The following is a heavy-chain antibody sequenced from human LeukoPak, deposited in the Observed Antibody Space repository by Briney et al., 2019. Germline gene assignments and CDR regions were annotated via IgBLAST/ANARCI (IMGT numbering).Heavy chain of an antibody. CDR2: IYSGGST. Sequence: PGGSLRLSCAASGFTVSSNYMSWVRQAPGKGLEWVSVIYSGGSTYYADSVKGRFTISRDNSKNTLYLQMNSLRAEDTAVYYCAQSNTGGTTFEDYWGQGTLVTVSS. D-gene: IGHD2/OR15-2a*01. J-gene: IGHJ4*02. V-gene: IGHV3-53*01. CDR1: GFTVSSNY. CDR3: AQSNTGGTTFEDY.